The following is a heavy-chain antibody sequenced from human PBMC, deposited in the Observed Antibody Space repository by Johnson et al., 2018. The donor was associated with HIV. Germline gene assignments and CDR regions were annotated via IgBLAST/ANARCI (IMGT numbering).Heavy chain of an antibody. Sequence: VQLVESGGGVVRPGGSLRLSCVASGFTFDDYGMSWVRQAPGKGLEWVSGINWNGGTTNYADSVKGRFTISRDNSNNTLYLQMNSLRAEDTAVYYCARDSGVPGNDAFDIWGQGTMVTVSS. D-gene: IGHD3-10*01. CDR2: INWNGGTT. CDR1: GFTFDDYG. V-gene: IGHV3-20*04. CDR3: ARDSGVPGNDAFDI. J-gene: IGHJ3*02.